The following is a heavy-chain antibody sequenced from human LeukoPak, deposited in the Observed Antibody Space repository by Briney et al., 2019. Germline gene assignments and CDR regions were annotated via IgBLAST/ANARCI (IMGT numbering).Heavy chain of an antibody. CDR3: ARVLRKGPYGDGGYFYFFMDV. CDR2: INRSGST. D-gene: IGHD4-17*01. J-gene: IGHJ6*03. Sequence: SETLSLTCAVYTGFDSYYMTIVRQPPGEGLEWIGEINRSGSTNYNPSLKSRVTISVDTSKNQFSLRLSSVTAADTAVYYCARVLRKGPYGDGGYFYFFMDVWGKGTTVTVSS. CDR1: TGFDSYY. V-gene: IGHV4-34*01.